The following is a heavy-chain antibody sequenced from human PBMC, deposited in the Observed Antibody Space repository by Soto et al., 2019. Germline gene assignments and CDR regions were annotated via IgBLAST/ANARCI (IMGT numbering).Heavy chain of an antibody. Sequence: GGSLRLSCAASGCTFNSYGMTWVRQAPGKGLEWVSTTGATCPPTHYFDSVMGLFTVSRDNSKHTLDLKMSNLTADDSSLYYCAPVHNTSRSFDFWGQGNPVTVSS. V-gene: IGHV3-23*01. CDR3: APVHNTSRSFDF. CDR1: GCTFNSYG. CDR2: TGATCPPT. J-gene: IGHJ4*02. D-gene: IGHD1-20*01.